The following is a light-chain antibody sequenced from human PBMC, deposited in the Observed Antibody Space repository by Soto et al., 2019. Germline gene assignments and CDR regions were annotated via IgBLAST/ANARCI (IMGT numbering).Light chain of an antibody. CDR1: QSVSGSS. CDR2: DTS. Sequence: EIVLTQSPATVSLSPGERATLSCRASQSVSGSSLAWYQQKPGQAPRLPIYDTSSRATGIPDRFSGSGSWTDFTLTISRLEPADSSVYSCQQYGTLPYTFGQGTRLEIK. V-gene: IGKV3-20*01. J-gene: IGKJ2*01. CDR3: QQYGTLPYT.